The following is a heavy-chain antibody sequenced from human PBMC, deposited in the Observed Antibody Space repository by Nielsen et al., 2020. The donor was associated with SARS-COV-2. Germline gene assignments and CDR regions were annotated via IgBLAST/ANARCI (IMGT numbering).Heavy chain of an antibody. J-gene: IGHJ4*02. D-gene: IGHD6-19*01. CDR1: GFTFSSYA. Sequence: GESLKISCAASGFTFSSYAMSWVRQAPGKGLEWVSAISGSGGSTYYADSVKGRFTISRDNSKNTLYLQMNSLRAEDTAVYYCAKDLRDSSGWYVLEDCYWGQGTLVTVSS. V-gene: IGHV3-23*01. CDR2: ISGSGGST. CDR3: AKDLRDSSGWYVLEDCY.